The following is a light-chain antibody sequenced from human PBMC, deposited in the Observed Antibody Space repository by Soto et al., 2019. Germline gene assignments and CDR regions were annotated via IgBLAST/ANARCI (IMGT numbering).Light chain of an antibody. CDR3: QQYNSMLS. CDR2: DAS. V-gene: IGKV1-33*01. Sequence: DIQMTQSPSSLAASVGDRVTSACQSSHDVSRNLNWFQQKPGEAPKLLIYDASNLERGVPSRFSASGSGTDFTFTISSLQPEDVATYYCQQYNSMLSFGGGTEIELK. CDR1: HDVSRN. J-gene: IGKJ4*01.